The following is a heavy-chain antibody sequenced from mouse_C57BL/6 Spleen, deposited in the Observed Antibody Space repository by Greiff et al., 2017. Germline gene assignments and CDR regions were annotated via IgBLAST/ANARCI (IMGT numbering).Heavy chain of an antibody. Sequence: EVQLQQSGPELVKPGASVKISCKASGYTFTDYYMNWVKQSHGKSLEWIGDINPNNGGTSYNQKFKGKATLTVDKSSSTAYMELRSLTSEDSAVYYCAREGIYYGNLDYWGQGTTLTVSS. CDR2: INPNNGGT. J-gene: IGHJ2*01. CDR1: GYTFTDYY. CDR3: AREGIYYGNLDY. V-gene: IGHV1-26*01. D-gene: IGHD2-1*01.